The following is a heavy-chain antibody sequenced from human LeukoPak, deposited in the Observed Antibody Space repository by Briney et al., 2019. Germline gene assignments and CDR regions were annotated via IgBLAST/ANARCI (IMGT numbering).Heavy chain of an antibody. D-gene: IGHD3-22*01. CDR2: IYYSGST. Sequence: SQTLSLTCAVSGGSISSGGYSWSWIRQPPGKGLEWIGYIYYSGSTNYNPSLKSRVTISVDTSKNQFSLKLSSVTAADTAVYYCARVSRYYDSSGPDAFDIWGQGTMVTVSS. CDR3: ARVSRYYDSSGPDAFDI. J-gene: IGHJ3*02. CDR1: GGSISSGGYS. V-gene: IGHV4-61*08.